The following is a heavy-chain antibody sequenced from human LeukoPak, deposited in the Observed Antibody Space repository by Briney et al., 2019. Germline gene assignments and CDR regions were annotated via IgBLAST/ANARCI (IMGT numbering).Heavy chain of an antibody. CDR1: GGSIGTYY. J-gene: IGHJ4*02. CDR2: VYYNGST. Sequence: PSETLSLTCTVSGGSIGTYYWSWIRQPPGKGLEWIGYVYYNGSTNYNPSLKSRVTISVDTSKNQFSLKLSSVTAADTAVYYCARVDSSGYYIDYWGQGTLVTVSS. CDR3: ARVDSSGYYIDY. V-gene: IGHV4-59*12. D-gene: IGHD3-22*01.